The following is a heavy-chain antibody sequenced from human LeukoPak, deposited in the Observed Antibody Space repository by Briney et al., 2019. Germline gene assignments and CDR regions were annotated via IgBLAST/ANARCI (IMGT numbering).Heavy chain of an antibody. J-gene: IGHJ4*02. D-gene: IGHD4-23*01. CDR3: ARDFTYGGNFDY. V-gene: IGHV3-23*01. Sequence: GGSLRLPCAASGFTFSSYAMSWVRQAPGKGLEWVSAISGSGGSTYYADSVKGRFTISRDNSKNTLYLQMNSLRAEDTAVYYCARDFTYGGNFDYWGQGTLVTVSS. CDR2: ISGSGGST. CDR1: GFTFSSYA.